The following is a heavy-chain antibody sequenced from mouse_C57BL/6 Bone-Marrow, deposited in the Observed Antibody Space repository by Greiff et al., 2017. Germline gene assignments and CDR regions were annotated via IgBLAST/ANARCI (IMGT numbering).Heavy chain of an antibody. V-gene: IGHV1-78*01. CDR3: ARWRVYSNYGGFAY. Sequence: QVQLQQSDAELVKPGASVKISCKVSGYTFTDHTIHWMKQRPEQGLEWIGYIYPRDGSTKYNEKFKGKATLTAAKSSSTAYMQLNSLASEDSAIYFCARWRVYSNYGGFAYWGQGTLVTVSA. CDR2: IYPRDGST. CDR1: GYTFTDHT. D-gene: IGHD2-5*01. J-gene: IGHJ3*01.